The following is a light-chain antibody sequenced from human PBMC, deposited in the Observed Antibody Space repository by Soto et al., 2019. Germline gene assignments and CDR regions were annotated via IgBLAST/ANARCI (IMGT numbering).Light chain of an antibody. J-gene: IGKJ4*01. Sequence: EVVLTQSPDTLSLSPGERATLSCRASQSVTSSYLAWYQQKPGQAPRLLIYATSNRATGTPERFRGSGFGTDFTLTVTRLEPEDFAVYFCHQYGSSPLTFGGGTKLEIK. CDR2: ATS. CDR3: HQYGSSPLT. V-gene: IGKV3-20*01. CDR1: QSVTSSY.